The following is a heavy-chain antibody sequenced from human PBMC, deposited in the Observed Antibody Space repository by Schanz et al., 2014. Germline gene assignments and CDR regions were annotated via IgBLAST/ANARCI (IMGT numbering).Heavy chain of an antibody. D-gene: IGHD4-17*01. Sequence: QVQLVQSGAEVKKPGSSMKVSCKASGVTFNSYTINWVRQAPGQGLEWMGRIIPILGIANYAQKFQGRVTITADRSTSTAYMELSSLRSEDTAVYCCARGYGDAPTDYWGQGTLVTVSS. V-gene: IGHV1-69*02. CDR1: GVTFNSYT. J-gene: IGHJ4*02. CDR3: ARGYGDAPTDY. CDR2: IIPILGIA.